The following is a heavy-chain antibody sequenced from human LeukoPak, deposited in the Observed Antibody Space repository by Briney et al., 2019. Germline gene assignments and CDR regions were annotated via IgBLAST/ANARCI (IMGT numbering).Heavy chain of an antibody. J-gene: IGHJ4*02. D-gene: IGHD3-22*01. CDR3: AGSSGYYYDHDY. CDR1: GGTFSSYA. Sequence: GPSVKVSCKASGGTFSSYAISWVRQAPGQGLEWMGRIIPILGIANYAQKFQGRVTITADKSTSTAYMELSSLRSEDTAVYYCAGSSGYYYDHDYWGQGTLVTVSS. V-gene: IGHV1-69*04. CDR2: IIPILGIA.